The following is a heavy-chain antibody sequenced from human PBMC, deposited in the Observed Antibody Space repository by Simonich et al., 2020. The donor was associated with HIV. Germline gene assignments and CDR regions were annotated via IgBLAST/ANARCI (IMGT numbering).Heavy chain of an antibody. Sequence: QVQLQQWGAGLLKPSETLSLTCAVYGGSFSGYYWRWIRQPPGKGLEWIGEINHNGSTNYNPSLKSRVTISVDTSKNQFSLKLSSVTAADTAVYYCARGFYQRLYYFDYWGQGTLVTVSS. CDR3: ARGFYQRLYYFDY. V-gene: IGHV4-34*01. CDR2: INHNGST. J-gene: IGHJ4*02. D-gene: IGHD2-2*01. CDR1: GGSFSGYY.